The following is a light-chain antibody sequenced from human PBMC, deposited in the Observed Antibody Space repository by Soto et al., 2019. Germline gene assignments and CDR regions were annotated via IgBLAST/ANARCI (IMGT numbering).Light chain of an antibody. CDR3: AACDDSLSGRGV. CDR2: RNN. V-gene: IGLV1-47*01. Sequence: QSVLTQPPSASGTPGQRVTISCSGSSSNIGNNYVYWYQMVPGTAPKLLIYRNNQRPSGVPDRFSGSRSGTSASLAISGLRSEDEADYYCAACDDSLSGRGVFGGGTKVTVL. J-gene: IGLJ3*02. CDR1: SSNIGNNY.